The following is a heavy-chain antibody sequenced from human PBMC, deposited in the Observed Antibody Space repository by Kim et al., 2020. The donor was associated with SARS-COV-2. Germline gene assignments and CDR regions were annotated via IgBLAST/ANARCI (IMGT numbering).Heavy chain of an antibody. CDR2: IYYSGST. CDR3: ARLSDIANWFDP. D-gene: IGHD5-12*01. J-gene: IGHJ5*02. CDR1: GCSISSSSYY. Sequence: SETLSLTCTVSGCSISSSSYYWGWIRQPPGKGLEWIGSIYYSGSTYYNPSLKSRVTISVDTSKNQFPLKLSSVTAADTAVYYCARLSDIANWFDPWGQGTQVTVSS. V-gene: IGHV4-39*01.